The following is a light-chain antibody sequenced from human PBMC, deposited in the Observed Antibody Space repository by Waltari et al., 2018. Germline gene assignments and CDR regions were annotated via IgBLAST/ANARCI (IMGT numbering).Light chain of an antibody. CDR1: QSVLYSSNNKNY. CDR3: QQYYGTPYT. V-gene: IGKV4-1*01. Sequence: DIVMTQSPDSLAVSLGERATINCKSSQSVLYSSNNKNYLAWYQHNPGQPHYLLIYCASTRESGVPNRFSGTGSGTDFPLTISSLQADDVAVYYCQQYYGTPYTFGQGTKLEIK. CDR2: CAS. J-gene: IGKJ2*01.